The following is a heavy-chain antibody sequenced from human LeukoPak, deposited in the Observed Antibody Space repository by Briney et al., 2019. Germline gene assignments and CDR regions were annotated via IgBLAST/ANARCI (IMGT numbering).Heavy chain of an antibody. D-gene: IGHD5-12*01. CDR2: INHSGST. J-gene: IGHJ4*02. V-gene: IGHV4-34*01. Sequence: PSETLSLTCAVYGGSFSGYYWSWIRQPPGKGLEWIGEINHSGSTNYNPSLKSRVTISVDTSKNQFSLKLSSVTAADTAVYYCAREKGLRLGQRSRPYFDYWGQGTLVTVSS. CDR1: GGSFSGYY. CDR3: AREKGLRLGQRSRPYFDY.